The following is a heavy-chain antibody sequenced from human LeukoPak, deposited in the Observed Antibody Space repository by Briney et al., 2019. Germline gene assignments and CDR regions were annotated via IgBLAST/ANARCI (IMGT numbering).Heavy chain of an antibody. V-gene: IGHV3-30*18. CDR3: AKLLSSTSFNFDY. Sequence: GGSLRLSCAASGFTFSSYGMHWVRQAPGKGLEWVAVISYDGSNKYYADSVKGRFTISRDNSKNTLYLQMNSLRAEDTAVYYCAKLLSSTSFNFDYWGQGTLVTVSS. J-gene: IGHJ4*02. CDR2: ISYDGSNK. CDR1: GFTFSSYG. D-gene: IGHD2-2*01.